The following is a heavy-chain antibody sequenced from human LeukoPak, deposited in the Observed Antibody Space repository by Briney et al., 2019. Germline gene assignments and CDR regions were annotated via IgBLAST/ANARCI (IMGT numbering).Heavy chain of an antibody. V-gene: IGHV3-21*01. J-gene: IGHJ6*02. Sequence: GGSLRLSCAASGFTSSSYSMNWVRQAPGKGLEWVSSISSSSSYIYYADSVKGRFTISRDNAKNSLYLQMNSLRAEDTAVYYCARGADSSGYDSYYYGMDVWGQGTTVTVSS. D-gene: IGHD3-22*01. CDR2: ISSSSSYI. CDR3: ARGADSSGYDSYYYGMDV. CDR1: GFTSSSYS.